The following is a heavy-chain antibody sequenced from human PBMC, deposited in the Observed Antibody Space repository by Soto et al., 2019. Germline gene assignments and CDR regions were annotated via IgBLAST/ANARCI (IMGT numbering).Heavy chain of an antibody. J-gene: IGHJ6*02. D-gene: IGHD4-4*01. CDR2: ISYDGSNK. CDR1: AFTITSYA. CDR3: ARVIQELHYYYGMDV. Sequence: HSCGAAAFTITSYAMHRVSQAPGKGLEWVAVISYDGSNKYYADSVKGRFTISRDNSKNTLYLQMNSLRAEDTAVYYCARVIQELHYYYGMDVWGQGTTVTVSS. V-gene: IGHV3-30-3*01.